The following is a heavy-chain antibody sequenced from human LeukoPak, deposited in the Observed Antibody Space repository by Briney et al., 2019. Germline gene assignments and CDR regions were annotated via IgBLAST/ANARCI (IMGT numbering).Heavy chain of an antibody. Sequence: GGSLRLSCAASGFTFSSYAMHWVRQAPGKGLEWVAVISYDGSNKYYADSVKGRFTISRDNSKNTLYLQMNSLRAEDTAVYYCARVLGEKAARPGYYLDYWGKETLVTV. V-gene: IGHV3-30*04. D-gene: IGHD3-16*01. J-gene: IGHJ4*02. CDR2: ISYDGSNK. CDR1: GFTFSSYA. CDR3: ARVLGEKAARPGYYLDY.